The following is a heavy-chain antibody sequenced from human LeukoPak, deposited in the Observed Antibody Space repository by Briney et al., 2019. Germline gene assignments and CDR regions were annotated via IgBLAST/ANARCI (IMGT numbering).Heavy chain of an antibody. Sequence: GGSLRLSCAASGFIFSNYAMSWVRQAPGKGLEWVAVISYDGSNKYYADSVKGRFTISRDNSKNTLYLQMNSLRAEGTAVYYCARDEVNCGFDYWGQGTLVTVSS. CDR3: ARDEVNCGFDY. CDR2: ISYDGSNK. V-gene: IGHV3-30-3*01. J-gene: IGHJ4*02. CDR1: GFIFSNYA. D-gene: IGHD1-1*01.